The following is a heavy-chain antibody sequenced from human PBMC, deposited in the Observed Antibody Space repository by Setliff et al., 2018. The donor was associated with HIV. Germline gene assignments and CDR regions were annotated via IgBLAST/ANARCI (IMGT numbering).Heavy chain of an antibody. J-gene: IGHJ4*02. CDR1: GFTFSSYG. CDR2: IWYDGSNK. V-gene: IGHV3-33*08. CDR3: ASSYSGYDWEIDY. D-gene: IGHD5-12*01. Sequence: GGSLRLSCAASGFTFSSYGMHWVRQAPGKGLEWVAVIWYDGSNKYYADSVKGRFTISRDNSKNTLYLQMNSLRAEDTAVYYCASSYSGYDWEIDYWGQGTLVTVSS.